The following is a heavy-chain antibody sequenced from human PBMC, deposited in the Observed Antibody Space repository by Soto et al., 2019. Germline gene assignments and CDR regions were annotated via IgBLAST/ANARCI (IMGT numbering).Heavy chain of an antibody. CDR3: LMTTVTPGHY. CDR2: IIPIFGTA. Sequence: SVKVSCKASGGTFSSYAISWVRQAPGQGLEWMGGIIPIFGTANYAQKLQGGVTITADESTSIAYMELSSLRSEDTAVYYCLMTTVTPGHYWGQGTLVTVPQ. D-gene: IGHD4-4*01. V-gene: IGHV1-69*13. CDR1: GGTFSSYA. J-gene: IGHJ4*02.